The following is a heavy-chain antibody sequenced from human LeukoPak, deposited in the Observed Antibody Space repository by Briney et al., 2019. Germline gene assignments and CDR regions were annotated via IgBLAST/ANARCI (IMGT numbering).Heavy chain of an antibody. CDR1: GFNFSNYA. V-gene: IGHV3-23*01. D-gene: IGHD2-8*01. CDR2: ISGSGDHT. J-gene: IGHJ4*02. Sequence: PGGSLRLSCAASGFNFSNYAMSWVRQAPGKGLKWVSGISGSGDHTYYADSVKGRFTISRDNSKNTLYLQINSLRAEDTAVYYCAKGQWYFDYWGQGTLVTVSS. CDR3: AKGQWYFDY.